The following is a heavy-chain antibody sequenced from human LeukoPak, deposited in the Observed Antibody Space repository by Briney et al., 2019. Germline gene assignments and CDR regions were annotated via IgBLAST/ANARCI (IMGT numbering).Heavy chain of an antibody. CDR3: ARGRSNYYGMDV. J-gene: IGHJ6*02. CDR2: IYYNGNT. CDR1: DGSINSYY. D-gene: IGHD1-26*01. V-gene: IGHV4-59*01. Sequence: SETLSLTCSVSDGSINSYYWNRIRRPPGKGLEWIGYIYYNGNTNYSPSLKSRVTMSVDTSKNLFSLKVSSVTAADTAVYYCARGRSNYYGMDVWGQGTTVTVSS.